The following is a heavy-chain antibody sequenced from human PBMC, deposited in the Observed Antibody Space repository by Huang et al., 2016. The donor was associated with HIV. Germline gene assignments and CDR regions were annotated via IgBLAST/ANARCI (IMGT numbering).Heavy chain of an antibody. V-gene: IGHV4-34*02. CDR2: ISDSGST. D-gene: IGHD3-22*01. J-gene: IGHJ3*02. CDR1: GGSFSGHY. Sequence: QVQLQQWGAELLKPSETLSLTCAVSGGSFSGHYWTWIRQPPGRGLEWIGEISDSGSTTYKPSRKSRVTISGYTSQSQFSLKLNPVTAADTAIYYCARMFKYDSGGYWGNDAFDIWGQGTMVTVSS. CDR3: ARMFKYDSGGYWGNDAFDI.